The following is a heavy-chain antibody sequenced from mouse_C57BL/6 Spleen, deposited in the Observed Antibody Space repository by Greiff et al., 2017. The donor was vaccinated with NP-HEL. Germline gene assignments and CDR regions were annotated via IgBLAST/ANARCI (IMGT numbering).Heavy chain of an antibody. CDR2: ISYDGSN. CDR3: AKLGQAMDY. V-gene: IGHV3-6*01. CDR1: GCSITSGYY. Sequence: VQLKESGPGLVKPSQSLSLTCSVTGCSITSGYYWNWIRQFPGNKLEWMGYISYDGSNNYNPSLKNRISITRDTSKNQFFLKLNSVTTEDTATYYCAKLGQAMDYWGQGTSVTVSS. J-gene: IGHJ4*01. D-gene: IGHD4-1*01.